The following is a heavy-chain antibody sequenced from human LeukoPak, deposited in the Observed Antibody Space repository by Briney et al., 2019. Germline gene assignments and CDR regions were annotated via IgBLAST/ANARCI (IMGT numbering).Heavy chain of an antibody. CDR1: GGSFSDYY. CDR2: INHSGSI. V-gene: IGHV4-34*01. Sequence: SETLSLTCAVYGGSFSDYYWSWIRQPPGKGLEWIGEINHSGSINYNPSLKCRVTISVDTSKNQLSLKLNSVTAADTAVYYCARSGAWLVDYWGQGTLVTVSS. CDR3: ARSGAWLVDY. J-gene: IGHJ4*02. D-gene: IGHD5-24*01.